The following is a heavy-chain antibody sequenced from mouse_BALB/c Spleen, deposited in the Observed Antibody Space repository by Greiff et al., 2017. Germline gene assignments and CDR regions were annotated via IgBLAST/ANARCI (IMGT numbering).Heavy chain of an antibody. CDR2: IDPANGNT. Sequence: VQLMQSGAELVKPGASVTLSCTASGFNIKDTYMHWVKQRPEQGLEWIGRIDPANGNTKYDPKFQGKDTITADTSTNTAYLQLSRLTSEYTAVYYGALNGDAYWGQGTTLTVAS. CDR3: ALNGDAY. D-gene: IGHD4-1*02. V-gene: IGHV14-3*02. CDR1: GFNIKDTY. J-gene: IGHJ2*01.